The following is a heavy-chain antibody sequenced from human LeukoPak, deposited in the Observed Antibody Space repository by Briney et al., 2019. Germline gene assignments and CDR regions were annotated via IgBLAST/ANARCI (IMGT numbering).Heavy chain of an antibody. V-gene: IGHV4-59*01. Sequence: KPSETLSLTCTVSGGSIYSYYWMWLRQPPGKGLEGSGYIYYSGSTNYNQSLQSRVTISVDTSKNQFSLKLSSVTAADTAVYYCARVNYFDSSGYFYEEFWGQGTLVTVSS. J-gene: IGHJ4*02. D-gene: IGHD3-22*01. CDR3: ARVNYFDSSGYFYEEF. CDR2: IYYSGST. CDR1: GGSIYSYY.